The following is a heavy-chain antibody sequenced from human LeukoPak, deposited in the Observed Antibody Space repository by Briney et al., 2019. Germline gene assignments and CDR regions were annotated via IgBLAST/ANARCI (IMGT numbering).Heavy chain of an antibody. V-gene: IGHV3-66*01. CDR2: IYSGGST. CDR1: GFTVSSNY. J-gene: IGHJ6*03. CDR3: ARVPYSSSWYLFYYYMDV. Sequence: GGSLRLSCAASGFTVSSNYMSWVRQAPGKGLEWVSVIYSGGSTYYADSVKGRFTISRDNSKNTLYLQMNSLRAEDTAVYYCARVPYSSSWYLFYYYMDVWGKGTTVTISS. D-gene: IGHD6-13*01.